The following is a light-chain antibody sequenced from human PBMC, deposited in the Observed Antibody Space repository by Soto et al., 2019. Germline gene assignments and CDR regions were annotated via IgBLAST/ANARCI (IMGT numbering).Light chain of an antibody. V-gene: IGKV3-15*01. J-gene: IGKJ2*01. CDR3: QRYNNWPPYT. Sequence: EIVMTQSPATLSVSPGERATLSCRASQSVGSDLAWYQQRPGQAPRLVIFGASTRATGIPARFSSSGSGTEFTLTISSLQSEDLAVYYCQRYNNWPPYTFGQGTKLEIK. CDR1: QSVGSD. CDR2: GAS.